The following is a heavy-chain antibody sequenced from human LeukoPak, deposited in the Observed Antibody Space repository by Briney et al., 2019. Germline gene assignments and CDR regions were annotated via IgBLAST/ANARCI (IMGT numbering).Heavy chain of an antibody. CDR1: GYSFTSYW. D-gene: IGHD5-24*01. J-gene: IGHJ3*02. CDR2: IYPGDSDT. CDR3: ARRWLQLKNERTDAFDI. V-gene: IGHV5-51*03. Sequence: PGESLKISCTGSGYSFTSYWIGWVRQMPGKGLEWMGIIYPGDSDTRYSPSFQGQVTISADKSISTAYLQRSSLKASDTAMYYCARRWLQLKNERTDAFDIWGQGTMVTVSS.